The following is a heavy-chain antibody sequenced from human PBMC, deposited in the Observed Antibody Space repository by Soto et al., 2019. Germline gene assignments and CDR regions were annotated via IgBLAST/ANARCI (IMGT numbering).Heavy chain of an antibody. CDR2: IYYSGST. V-gene: IGHV4-39*01. Sequence: QLQLQESGPGLVKPSETLSLTCTVSGGSISSSSYYWGWIRQPPGKGLEWIGSIYYSGSTHYNPSLKSRVTISVDTSKHQFSLKLSSVTAADTAVYYCASPEIVLMVYANDAFDIWGQGTMVTVSS. CDR1: GGSISSSSYY. J-gene: IGHJ3*02. D-gene: IGHD2-8*01. CDR3: ASPEIVLMVYANDAFDI.